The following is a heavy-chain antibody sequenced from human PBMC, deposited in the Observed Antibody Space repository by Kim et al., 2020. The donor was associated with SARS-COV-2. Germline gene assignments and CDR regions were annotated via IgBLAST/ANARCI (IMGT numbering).Heavy chain of an antibody. D-gene: IGHD4-17*01. V-gene: IGHV3-21*01. J-gene: IGHJ4*02. CDR3: ARVFFSGDLAILDY. Sequence: ADSVKGRFTIYRDNAKNSQYLQMNSLRAEDTAVYYCARVFFSGDLAILDYWGQGTLVTVSS.